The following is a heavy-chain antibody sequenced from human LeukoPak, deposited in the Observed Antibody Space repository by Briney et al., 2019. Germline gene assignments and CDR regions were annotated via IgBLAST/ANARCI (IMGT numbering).Heavy chain of an antibody. D-gene: IGHD3-16*01. CDR3: ARGGGSFDY. V-gene: IGHV1-8*01. CDR2: MNPNSGNT. CDR1: GYTFTSYD. J-gene: IGHJ4*02. Sequence: ASVKVSCKASGYTFTSYDINWVRQATGQGLEWMGWMNPNSGNTGYAQKFQGRVTITADESTSTAYMELSSLRSEDTAVYYCARGGGSFDYWGQGTLVTVSS.